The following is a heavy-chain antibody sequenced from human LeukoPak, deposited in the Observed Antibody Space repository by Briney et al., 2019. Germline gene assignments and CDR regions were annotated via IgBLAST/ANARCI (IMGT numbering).Heavy chain of an antibody. J-gene: IGHJ4*02. CDR3: ASHASRGYSGYEDY. Sequence: PGGSLRLSCAASGFTFSSYEMNWVRQAPGKGLEWVSYISSSGSTIYYADSVKGRFTISRDNAKNSLYLQMNSLRAEDTAVYYCASHASRGYSGYEDYWGQGNLVTVSS. CDR2: ISSSGSTI. CDR1: GFTFSSYE. D-gene: IGHD5-12*01. V-gene: IGHV3-48*03.